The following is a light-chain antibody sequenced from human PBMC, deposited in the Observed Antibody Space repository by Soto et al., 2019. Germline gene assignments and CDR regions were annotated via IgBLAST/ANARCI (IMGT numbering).Light chain of an antibody. CDR1: SSDVGGYNY. CDR2: DVS. Sequence: QSALTQPASVSGSPGQSIAISCTGTSSDVGGYNYVSWYQQHPGKAPKLMVYDVSNRPSGVSNRFSGSKSGKTASLTISGLQAEDEADYYCSSYTSSSTYVFGTGTKLTVL. J-gene: IGLJ1*01. V-gene: IGLV2-14*01. CDR3: SSYTSSSTYV.